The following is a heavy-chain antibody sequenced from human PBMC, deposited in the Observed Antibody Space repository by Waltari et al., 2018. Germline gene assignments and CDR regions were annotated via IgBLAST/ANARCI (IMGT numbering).Heavy chain of an antibody. CDR3: AKTPGLYYGSGSYPDY. V-gene: IGHV3-23*01. CDR2: ISGSGGST. Sequence: EVQLLESGGGLVQPGGSLRLSCAASGFTFSSYAMSWVRQAPGKGLEWVSAISGSGGSTYYADSVKGRFTISRDNSKNTLYLQMNSLRAEDTAVYYCAKTPGLYYGSGSYPDYWGQGTLVTVSS. D-gene: IGHD3-10*01. J-gene: IGHJ4*02. CDR1: GFTFSSYA.